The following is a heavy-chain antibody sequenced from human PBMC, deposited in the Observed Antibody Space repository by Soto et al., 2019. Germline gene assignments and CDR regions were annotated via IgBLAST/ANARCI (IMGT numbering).Heavy chain of an antibody. V-gene: IGHV5-51*01. J-gene: IGHJ4*02. D-gene: IGHD3-16*01. CDR3: FRGGVTSRTFGY. CDR2: IFPDDSDT. Sequence: PGESLKISCKASGYIIKNYWIGWVRQMPGQGLEWMGIIFPDDSDTRYSPSFQGHVTISVDKSISTAYVQWSSLKASDSAIYYCFRGGVTSRTFGYWGQGTLDTVSS. CDR1: GYIIKNYW.